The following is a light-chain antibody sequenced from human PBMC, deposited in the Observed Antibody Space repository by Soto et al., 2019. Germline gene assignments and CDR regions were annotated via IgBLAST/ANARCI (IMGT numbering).Light chain of an antibody. CDR3: QQYGSSPLT. J-gene: IGKJ4*01. Sequence: EIVLTQSPGTLSLSPGERATLSCRASQSVSSSFLAWYQQKPGQAPRLLIYGASSRATGIPDRFSGSGSGTDFTLTISRLEPEAVAVYYCQQYGSSPLTFGGGTKREIK. V-gene: IGKV3-20*01. CDR1: QSVSSSF. CDR2: GAS.